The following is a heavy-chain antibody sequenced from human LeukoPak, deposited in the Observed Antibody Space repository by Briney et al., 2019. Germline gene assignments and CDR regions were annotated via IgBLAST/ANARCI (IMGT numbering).Heavy chain of an antibody. CDR1: GYSISSGYY. J-gene: IGHJ4*02. D-gene: IGHD3-3*01. CDR2: IYHSGST. Sequence: SETLSLTCTVSGYSISSGYYWGWIRQPPGKGLEWIGSIYHSGSTYYNPSPKSRVTISVDTSKNQFSLKLSSVTAADTAVYYCARWGIFGVVQNDFWGQGTLVTVSS. CDR3: ARWGIFGVVQNDF. V-gene: IGHV4-38-2*02.